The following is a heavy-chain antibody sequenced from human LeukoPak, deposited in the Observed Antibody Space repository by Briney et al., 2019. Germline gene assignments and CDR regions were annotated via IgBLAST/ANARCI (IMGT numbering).Heavy chain of an antibody. Sequence: SETLSLTCTVSGGSIRSSYYYWGWIRQHPGKGLEWIGYIYYSGSTYYNPSLKSRVTISVDTSKNQFSLKLSSVTAADTAVYYCARGGMAAAGIIDWDFDYRGQGTLVTVSS. CDR1: GGSIRSSYYY. CDR2: IYYSGST. V-gene: IGHV4-31*03. J-gene: IGHJ4*02. D-gene: IGHD6-13*01. CDR3: ARGGMAAAGIIDWDFDY.